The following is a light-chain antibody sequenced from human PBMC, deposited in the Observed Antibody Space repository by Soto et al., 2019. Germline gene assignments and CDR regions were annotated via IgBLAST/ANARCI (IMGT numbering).Light chain of an antibody. CDR1: SSDVGSYNL. CDR3: CSYAGRSTFYV. J-gene: IGLJ1*01. Sequence: QSALTQPASVSGSPGQSITISCTGTSSDVGSYNLVSWYQQHPGKDPKLMIYEVSKRPSGVSTRFSGSKSGYRASLTISGLQAEDEADYYCCSYAGRSTFYVCRTGTKVTVL. V-gene: IGLV2-23*02. CDR2: EVS.